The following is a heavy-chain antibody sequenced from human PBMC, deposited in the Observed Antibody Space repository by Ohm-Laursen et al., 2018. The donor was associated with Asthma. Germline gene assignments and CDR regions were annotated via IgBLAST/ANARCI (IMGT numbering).Heavy chain of an antibody. CDR1: GFTFRNHW. CDR2: INSDGRST. Sequence: GSLRLSCLAPGFTFRNHWMHWVRQAPGKGLVWVSRINSDGRSTSYADSVKGRFTISRDNAKNSLYLQMNSLRAEDTALYYCAKGQGSTIFGVVIHWGQGTTVTVSS. J-gene: IGHJ6*02. V-gene: IGHV3-74*01. CDR3: AKGQGSTIFGVVIH. D-gene: IGHD3-3*01.